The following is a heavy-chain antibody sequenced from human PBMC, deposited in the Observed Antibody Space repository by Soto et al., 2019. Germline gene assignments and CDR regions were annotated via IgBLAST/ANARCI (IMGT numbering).Heavy chain of an antibody. CDR3: ARDPSYLPRADRLFDY. Sequence: QVQLVQSGGEVKKPGASVKVSCKASGYTFTSYGLSWVRQAPGQGLEWMGWISAYNGNTKYAQKLQGRVTMTTDTSTSTADMELRSLRSDDTAVYYCARDPSYLPRADRLFDYWGQGTLVAVSS. CDR1: GYTFTSYG. V-gene: IGHV1-18*01. J-gene: IGHJ4*02. CDR2: ISAYNGNT. D-gene: IGHD2-21*01.